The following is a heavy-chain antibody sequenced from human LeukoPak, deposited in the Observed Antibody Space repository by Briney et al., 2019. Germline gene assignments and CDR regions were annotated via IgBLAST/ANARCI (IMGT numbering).Heavy chain of an antibody. CDR2: MNPNSGNT. CDR1: GYTFTSCD. D-gene: IGHD4-17*01. CDR3: ARALDYGDYYFDY. J-gene: IGHJ4*02. V-gene: IGHV1-8*01. Sequence: GASVKVSCKASGYTFTSCDINWVRQATGQGLEWMGWMNPNSGNTGYAQKFQGRVTMTRNTSISTAYMELSSLRSEDTAVYYCARALDYGDYYFDYWGQGTLVTVSS.